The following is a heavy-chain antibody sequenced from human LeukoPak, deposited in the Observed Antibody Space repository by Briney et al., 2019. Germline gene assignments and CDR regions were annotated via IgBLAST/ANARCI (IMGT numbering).Heavy chain of an antibody. J-gene: IGHJ4*02. D-gene: IGHD3-10*01. Sequence: GGSLRLSCAASGFTFSSYSMNWVRQAPGKGLEWVSSISSSSSYIYYADSVKGRFTISRDNAKNSLYLQTTSLRAEDTAVYYCASNYGSGSYSRYWGQGTLVTVSS. V-gene: IGHV3-21*01. CDR2: ISSSSSYI. CDR3: ASNYGSGSYSRY. CDR1: GFTFSSYS.